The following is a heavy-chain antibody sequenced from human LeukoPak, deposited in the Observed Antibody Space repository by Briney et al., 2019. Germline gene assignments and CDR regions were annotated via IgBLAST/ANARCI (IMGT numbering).Heavy chain of an antibody. J-gene: IGHJ6*02. CDR3: ARPPPNYYDSSGYYVMDV. CDR2: IKQDGSQE. CDR1: KFTLSTYW. V-gene: IGHV3-7*01. Sequence: GGSLRLSCAASKFTLSTYWMSWVRQAPGKGLEWMAHIKQDGSQEYYVDSVKGRFTISRDSAKNSLYLQMNSLRAEDTAVYYCARPPPNYYDSSGYYVMDVWGQGTTVTVSS. D-gene: IGHD3-22*01.